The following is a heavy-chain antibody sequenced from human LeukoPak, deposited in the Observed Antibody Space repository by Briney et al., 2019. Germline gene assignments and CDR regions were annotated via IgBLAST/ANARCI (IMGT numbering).Heavy chain of an antibody. CDR2: IYYSGST. D-gene: IGHD3-10*01. CDR3: ASYMVRGVMRAFDI. J-gene: IGHJ3*02. Sequence: SETLSLTCTVSGGSISSSSYYWGWIRQPPGKGLEWIGSIYYSGSTYYNPSLKSRVTISVDTSKNQFSLKLSSVTAADTAVYYCASYMVRGVMRAFDIWGQGTMVTVSS. V-gene: IGHV4-39*07. CDR1: GGSISSSSYY.